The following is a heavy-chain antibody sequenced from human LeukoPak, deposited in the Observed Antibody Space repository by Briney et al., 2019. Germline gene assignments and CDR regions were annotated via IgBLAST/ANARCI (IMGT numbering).Heavy chain of an antibody. CDR2: IYYSGST. CDR1: GGSISSYY. Sequence: PSETLSLTCTVSGGSISSYYWSWIRQPPGKGLEWIGYIYYSGSTNYNPSLKSRVTISVDTSKNQFSLKLSSVTAADTAVYYCARSGDYVWGSYRPRGPYFDYWGQGTLVTVSS. J-gene: IGHJ4*02. D-gene: IGHD3-16*02. CDR3: ARSGDYVWGSYRPRGPYFDY. V-gene: IGHV4-59*01.